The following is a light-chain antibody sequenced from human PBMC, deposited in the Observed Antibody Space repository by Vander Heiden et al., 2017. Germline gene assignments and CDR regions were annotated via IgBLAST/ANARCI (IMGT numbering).Light chain of an antibody. V-gene: IGLV3-25*03. CDR3: QSADSSGTYWV. Sequence: SYELTQPPSVSVSPGQTARLTCSGDALPKQYAYWYQQKTGQAPGLVIYKDSERPSGIPERFSGSSSGTTVTLTISGVQAEDEADYYCQSADSSGTYWVFGGGTKLTVL. CDR1: ALPKQY. CDR2: KDS. J-gene: IGLJ3*02.